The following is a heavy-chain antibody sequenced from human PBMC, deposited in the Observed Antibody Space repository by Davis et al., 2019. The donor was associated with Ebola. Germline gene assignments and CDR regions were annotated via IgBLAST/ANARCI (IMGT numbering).Heavy chain of an antibody. Sequence: PSETLSLTCTVSGGSISSYYWSWIRQPPGKGLEWIGYIYYSGSTNYNPSLKSRVTISVDTSKNQFSLKLSSVTAADTAVYYCARGPLREIVVVYWGQGTLVTVSS. J-gene: IGHJ4*02. CDR3: ARGPLREIVVVY. CDR1: GGSISSYY. D-gene: IGHD3-22*01. CDR2: IYYSGST. V-gene: IGHV4-59*01.